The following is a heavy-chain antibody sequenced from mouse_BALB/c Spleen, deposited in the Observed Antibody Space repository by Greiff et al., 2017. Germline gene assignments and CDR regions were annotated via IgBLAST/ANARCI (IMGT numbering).Heavy chain of an antibody. V-gene: IGHV5-17*02. Sequence: EVKLVESGGGLVQPGGSRKLSCAASGFTFSSFGMHWVRQAPEKGLEWVAYISSGSSTIYYADTVKGRFTISRDNPKNTLFLQMTSLRSEDTAMYYCARGMGRAYAMDYWGQGTSVTVSS. J-gene: IGHJ4*01. CDR1: GFTFSSFG. D-gene: IGHD4-1*01. CDR2: ISSGSSTI. CDR3: ARGMGRAYAMDY.